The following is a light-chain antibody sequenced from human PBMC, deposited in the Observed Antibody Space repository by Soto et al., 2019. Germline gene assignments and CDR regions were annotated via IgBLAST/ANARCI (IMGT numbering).Light chain of an antibody. CDR1: SSNIGRDY. J-gene: IGLJ3*02. CDR2: RNN. Sequence: QSVLTQPPSASGTPGQRVTISCSGGSSNIGRDYVNWYQHFPGTAPKVLIYRNNQRPSGVPDRFSGSKSGTSASLAISGLQSEDEADYYCAVWDGSLNGWVFGGGTKLNVL. V-gene: IGLV1-44*01. CDR3: AVWDGSLNGWV.